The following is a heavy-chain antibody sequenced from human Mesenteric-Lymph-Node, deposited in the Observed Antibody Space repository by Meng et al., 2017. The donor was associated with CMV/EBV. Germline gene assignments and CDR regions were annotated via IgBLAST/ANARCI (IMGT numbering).Heavy chain of an antibody. V-gene: IGHV3-48*03. D-gene: IGHD3-10*01. CDR1: GFTFSSYE. CDR2: ISSSGSTI. CDR3: ARGGYFGSGSFPPFYSYGLDI. Sequence: GESLKISCAASGFTFSSYEMNWVRQAPGKGLEWVSYISSSGSTIYYADSVKGRFTISRDNAKNSLYLQMNSLRAEDTAVYYCARGGYFGSGSFPPFYSYGLDIWGQGTTVTVSS. J-gene: IGHJ6*02.